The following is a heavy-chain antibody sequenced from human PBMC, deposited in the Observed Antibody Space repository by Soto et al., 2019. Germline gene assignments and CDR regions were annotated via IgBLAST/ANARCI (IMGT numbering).Heavy chain of an antibody. J-gene: IGHJ4*02. CDR3: AHSRRVTWATPYYFDY. V-gene: IGHV2-5*02. CDR2: IYWDDDK. D-gene: IGHD7-27*01. CDR1: GFSLSTSGVG. Sequence: QITLKESGPTLVKPTQTLTLTCTFSGFSLSTSGVGVGWIRQPPGKALEWLALIYWDDDKRYSPSLKSRLTITKDTSNNQVVLTMTNMDPVDTATYYCAHSRRVTWATPYYFDYWGQGTLVTVSS.